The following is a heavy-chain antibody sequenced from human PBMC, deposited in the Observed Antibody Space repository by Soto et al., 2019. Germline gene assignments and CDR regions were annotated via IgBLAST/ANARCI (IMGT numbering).Heavy chain of an antibody. V-gene: IGHV3-66*01. CDR3: ARETHFYNSGGGAEH. D-gene: IGHD6-19*01. CDR1: GFTVSRNY. J-gene: IGHJ4*02. CDR2: IFSGGTM. Sequence: EVQLVESGGGLVQPGGSLRLSCAASGFTVSRNYMSWVRQAPGKGLEWVSVIFSGGTMYYADSVKGRFTISRDSSENMVFLQMNSLRAEDTAVYFCARETHFYNSGGGAEHWGQGTRVTVSS.